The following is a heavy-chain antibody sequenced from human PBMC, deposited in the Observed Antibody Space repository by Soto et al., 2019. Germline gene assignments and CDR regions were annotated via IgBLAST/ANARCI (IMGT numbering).Heavy chain of an antibody. V-gene: IGHV1-69*06. CDR1: GGTFNTFA. J-gene: IGHJ4*02. Sequence: QVQLVQSGAEVKKPGSSVNVSCKASGGTFNTFAISWVRQAPGQGLEYLGGIVPILGPAFYAQRFQGRVTITADKSTNTAYLELASLSSEDTAVYYCARAAKLYVASWGQGTQVTVSS. CDR3: ARAAKLYVAS. CDR2: IVPILGPA.